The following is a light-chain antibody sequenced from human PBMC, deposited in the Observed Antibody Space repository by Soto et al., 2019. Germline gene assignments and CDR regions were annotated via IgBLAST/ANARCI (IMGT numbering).Light chain of an antibody. CDR1: QSISSW. CDR3: QQYNSYPCT. Sequence: DIQMTQSPSTLSASVGDRVTITCRASQSISSWLAWYQQKPGKAPKLLIYDASSLESGVPSRFSGSGSGTEFTLTISSLQSDDVATYYCQQYNSYPCTCGQGTKLEIK. CDR2: DAS. V-gene: IGKV1-5*01. J-gene: IGKJ2*02.